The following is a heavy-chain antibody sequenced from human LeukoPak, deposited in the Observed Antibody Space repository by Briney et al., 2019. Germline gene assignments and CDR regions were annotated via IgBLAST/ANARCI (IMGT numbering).Heavy chain of an antibody. CDR3: AKIKTTVMTGYFDY. CDR2: ISYDGSNK. D-gene: IGHD4-17*01. J-gene: IGHJ4*02. CDR1: GFTFSSYG. V-gene: IGHV3-30*18. Sequence: GRSLRLSCAASGFTFSSYGMHWVRQAPGKGLEWVAVISYDGSNKYYADSVKGRFTISRDNSKNTLYLQMNSLRAEDTAVYYCAKIKTTVMTGYFDYWGQGTLVTVSS.